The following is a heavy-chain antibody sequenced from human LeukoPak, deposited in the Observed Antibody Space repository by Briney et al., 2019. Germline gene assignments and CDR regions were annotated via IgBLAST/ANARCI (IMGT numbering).Heavy chain of an antibody. CDR3: ARDPRGPTGYDHSGRDTFEY. CDR1: GFTFSSYA. CDR2: ISGSGGST. V-gene: IGHV3-23*01. D-gene: IGHD3-22*01. Sequence: GGSLRLSCAASGFTFSSYAMTWVRQAPGKGLEWVSAISGSGGSTYYADSMKGRFTISRDNSMNTLYLQVNSLRVEDTAFFYCARDPRGPTGYDHSGRDTFEYWGQGTLVTVSS. J-gene: IGHJ4*02.